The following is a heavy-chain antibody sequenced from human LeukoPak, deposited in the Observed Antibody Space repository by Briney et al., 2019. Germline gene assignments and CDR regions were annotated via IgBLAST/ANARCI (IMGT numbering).Heavy chain of an antibody. CDR1: GFTFSSYG. D-gene: IGHD3-22*01. CDR3: ARAYYDSSGYPFDY. CDR2: IWYDGSNK. V-gene: IGHV3-33*01. Sequence: GGPLRLSCAAFGFTFSSYGMHWVRQAPGKGLEWVAVIWYDGSNKYYADSVKGRFTTSRDNSKNTLYLQMNSLRAEDTAVYYCARAYYDSSGYPFDYWGQGTLVTVSS. J-gene: IGHJ4*02.